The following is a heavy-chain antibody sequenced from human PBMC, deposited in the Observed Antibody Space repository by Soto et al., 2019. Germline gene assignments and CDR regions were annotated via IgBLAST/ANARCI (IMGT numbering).Heavy chain of an antibody. CDR3: ARDSPHYCSLGICFRGWFDP. Sequence: ASVKVSCKASGYTFTSYDINWVRQATGQGLEWMGWMNPNSGNTVYAQNFQGRVTMTRNTSISTAYMELSSLRSEDTAVYYCARDSPHYCSLGICFRGWFDPWGQGTLVTVYS. D-gene: IGHD2-8*01. V-gene: IGHV1-8*01. CDR1: GYTFTSYD. CDR2: MNPNSGNT. J-gene: IGHJ5*02.